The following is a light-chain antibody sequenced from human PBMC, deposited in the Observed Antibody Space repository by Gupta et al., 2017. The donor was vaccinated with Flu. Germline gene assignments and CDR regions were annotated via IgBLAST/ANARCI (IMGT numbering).Light chain of an antibody. CDR2: SSD. CDR1: RSNIGVNS. J-gene: IGLJ1*01. Sequence: QSVLTQPPSASGTPGERVTISCSGSRSNIGVNSVNWYQQLPGTSPKLLIFSSDKRPSGAPEQFSGSKSGTSAFLAISGLQSEDEADYYCAAWDDSLNVYVFGTGTKVTVL. V-gene: IGLV1-44*01. CDR3: AAWDDSLNVYV.